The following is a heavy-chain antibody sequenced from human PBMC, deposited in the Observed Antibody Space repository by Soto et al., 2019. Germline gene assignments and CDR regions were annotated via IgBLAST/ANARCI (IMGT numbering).Heavy chain of an antibody. D-gene: IGHD3-22*01. CDR2: ISNSGGST. CDR1: GFTFSSYA. CDR3: AKDSYYDSHWFDP. Sequence: GGSLRLSCAASGFTFSSYAMTWVRQAPGKGLEWVSAISNSGGSTYYAGSVKGRFTISRDNSKSTLYLQMNSLSAEDTAVYYCAKDSYYDSHWFDPWGQGTLVTVSS. J-gene: IGHJ5*02. V-gene: IGHV3-23*01.